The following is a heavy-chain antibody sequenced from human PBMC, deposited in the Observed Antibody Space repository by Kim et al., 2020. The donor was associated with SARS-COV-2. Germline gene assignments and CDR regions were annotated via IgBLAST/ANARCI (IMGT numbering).Heavy chain of an antibody. J-gene: IGHJ6*02. CDR2: ISYDGSNK. Sequence: GGSLRLSCAASGFTFSAYGMHWVRQAPGKGLEWVAVISYDGSNKYYSDSVKGRFTISRDNSKNTLYLQLNSLRAEDTAVYYCAKDQKLWSIIVTSINVKSSNYYYYGMDVWGQGTTVTVSS. CDR1: GFTFSAYG. D-gene: IGHD5-12*01. CDR3: AKDQKLWSIIVTSINVKSSNYYYYGMDV. V-gene: IGHV3-30*18.